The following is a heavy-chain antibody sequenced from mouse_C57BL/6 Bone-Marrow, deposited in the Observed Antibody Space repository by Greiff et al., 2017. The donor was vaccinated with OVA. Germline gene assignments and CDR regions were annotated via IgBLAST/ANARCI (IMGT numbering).Heavy chain of an antibody. V-gene: IGHV1-81*01. D-gene: IGHD1-1*01. CDR1: GYTFTSYG. Sequence: QVHVKQSGAELARPGASVKLSCKASGYTFTSYGISWVKQRTGQGLEWIGEIYPRSGNTYYNEKFKGKATLTADKSSSTAYMELRSLTSEDSAVYFCARSGEIYYYGSSWFAYWGQGTLVTVSA. CDR3: ARSGEIYYYGSSWFAY. CDR2: IYPRSGNT. J-gene: IGHJ3*01.